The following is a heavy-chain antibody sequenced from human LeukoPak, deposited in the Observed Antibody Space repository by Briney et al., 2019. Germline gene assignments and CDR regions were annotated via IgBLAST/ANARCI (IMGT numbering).Heavy chain of an antibody. D-gene: IGHD5-18*01. CDR3: AASTKHTAMVDY. Sequence: GSLRLSCAASGFTFSSYSMNWVRQAPGKGLEWVSTIGSSSSYIYYTDSVKGRFTISRDNAKNSLYLQMNSLRAEGTAVYYCAASTKHTAMVDYWGQGTLVTVSS. V-gene: IGHV3-21*01. CDR2: IGSSSSYI. J-gene: IGHJ4*02. CDR1: GFTFSSYS.